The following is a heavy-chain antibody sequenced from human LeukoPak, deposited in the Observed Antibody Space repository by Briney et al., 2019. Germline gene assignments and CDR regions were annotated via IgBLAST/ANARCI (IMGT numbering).Heavy chain of an antibody. V-gene: IGHV3-23*01. Sequence: GGSLRLSCAASGFTFGSQVMRLVRQAPGKGLEWVSTISAGGATFYADSVRGRFTISRDNSKNTLYLQMNSLRAEDTAVYYCAKRSGSLHYYEYWGQGTLVTVSS. CDR1: GFTFGSQV. CDR2: ISAGGAT. D-gene: IGHD1-26*01. J-gene: IGHJ4*02. CDR3: AKRSGSLHYYEY.